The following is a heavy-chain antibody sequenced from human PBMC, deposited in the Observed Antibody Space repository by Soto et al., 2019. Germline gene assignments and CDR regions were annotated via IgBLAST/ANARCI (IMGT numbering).Heavy chain of an antibody. CDR3: AKSPTVAPGWFDP. J-gene: IGHJ5*02. V-gene: IGHV4-59*01. Sequence: SETLSLTCTVSGGSISSYYWSWIRQPPGKGLEWIGYIYYSGGTNYNPSLKSRVTISVDTSKNSLYLQMNSLRAEDTALYYCAKSPTVAPGWFDPWGQGTLVTVSS. CDR2: IYYSGGT. CDR1: GGSISSYY. D-gene: IGHD6-19*01.